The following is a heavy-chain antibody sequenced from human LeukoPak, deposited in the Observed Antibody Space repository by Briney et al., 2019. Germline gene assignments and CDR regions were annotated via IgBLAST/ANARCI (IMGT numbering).Heavy chain of an antibody. J-gene: IGHJ4*02. CDR2: IYYSGST. D-gene: IGHD3-3*01. Sequence: SETLSLTCTVSGGSISSSSYYWGWIRQPPGKGLEWIGSIYYSGSTYYNPSLKSRVTISVDTSKNQFSLKLSSVTAADTAVYYCASTIFGVVIPFDYWGQGTLVTVSS. CDR1: GGSISSSSYY. CDR3: ASTIFGVVIPFDY. V-gene: IGHV4-39*01.